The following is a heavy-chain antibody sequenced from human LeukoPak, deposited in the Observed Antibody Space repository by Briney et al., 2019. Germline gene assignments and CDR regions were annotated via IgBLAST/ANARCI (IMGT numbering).Heavy chain of an antibody. CDR2: IKQDGSEK. CDR3: ARDHARQPLLWFGELLNAFDI. Sequence: GGSLRLSCAASGFTFSSYWMSWVRQAPGKGLEWVANIKQDGSEKYYVDSVKGRFTISRDNAKNSLYLQINSLRAEDTAVYYCARDHARQPLLWFGELLNAFDIWGQGTMVTVSS. D-gene: IGHD3-10*01. V-gene: IGHV3-7*01. J-gene: IGHJ3*02. CDR1: GFTFSSYW.